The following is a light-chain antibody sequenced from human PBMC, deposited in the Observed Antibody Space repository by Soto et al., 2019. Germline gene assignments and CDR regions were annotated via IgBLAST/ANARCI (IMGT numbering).Light chain of an antibody. CDR2: AAS. V-gene: IGKV1-17*01. Sequence: DIQITQSPSSLSAYVGYRVTITCGSSQGIRNDLGWYQQKPGKAPKRLIYAASSLQSGVPSRFSGSGSGTEFTLTISSLQTEDFATYSCIQHKSYPLTFGRGTKVDIK. J-gene: IGKJ4*01. CDR1: QGIRND. CDR3: IQHKSYPLT.